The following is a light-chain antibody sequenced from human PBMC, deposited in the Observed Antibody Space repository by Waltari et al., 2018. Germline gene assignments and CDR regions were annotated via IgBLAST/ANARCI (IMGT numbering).Light chain of an antibody. CDR2: QDI. Sequence: SDELTQPPSVSVSPGPTASLTCSGDILGNKYASWYQQKPGQSPLLVIYQDINRPSGIPERFSGSKSGNTATLTISGTQAMDDADYYCQALGSNRWVFGGGTKLTVL. V-gene: IGLV3-1*01. J-gene: IGLJ3*02. CDR3: QALGSNRWV. CDR1: ILGNKY.